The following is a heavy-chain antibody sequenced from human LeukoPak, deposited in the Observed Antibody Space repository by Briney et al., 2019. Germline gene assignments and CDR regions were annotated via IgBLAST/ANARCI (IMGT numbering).Heavy chain of an antibody. CDR3: ARDSPLLYGDYVPRGYGYHDAFDI. Sequence: GASVKVSCKASGYTFTSYGISWVRQAPGQGLEWMGWISAYNGNTNYAQKLQGRVTMTTDTSTSTAYMELRSLRSDDTAVYYCARDSPLLYGDYVPRGYGYHDAFDIWGQGTMVTVSS. J-gene: IGHJ3*02. CDR2: ISAYNGNT. D-gene: IGHD4-17*01. V-gene: IGHV1-18*01. CDR1: GYTFTSYG.